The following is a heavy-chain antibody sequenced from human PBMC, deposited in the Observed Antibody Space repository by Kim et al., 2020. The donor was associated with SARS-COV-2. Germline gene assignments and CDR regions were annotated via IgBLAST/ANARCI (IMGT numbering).Heavy chain of an antibody. CDR1: GFTFDDYA. CDR2: ISWNSAGI. Sequence: GGSLRLSCVASGFTFDDYAMHWVRQAPGKGLEWVSGISWNSAGIGYADSVKGRFTISRDNARNSVYLQMNSLRAEDTAFYYCTKSDVAAAGTLGGAPDY. CDR3: TKSDVAAAGTLGGAPDY. D-gene: IGHD6-13*01. V-gene: IGHV3-9*01. J-gene: IGHJ4*01.